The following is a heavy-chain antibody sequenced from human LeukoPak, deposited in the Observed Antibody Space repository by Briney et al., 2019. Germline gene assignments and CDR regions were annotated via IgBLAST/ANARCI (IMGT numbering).Heavy chain of an antibody. CDR2: VYYTGST. CDR3: ARKGVELDY. CDR1: GGSISSYY. J-gene: IGHJ4*02. Sequence: SETLSLTCTVSGGSISSYYWSWVRQPPGKGLEWIGFVYYTGSTNYSPSLKSRVTISVDTSKNQFSLKLRSVTAADTAVYYCARKGVELDYWGQGILVTVSS. D-gene: IGHD1-1*01. V-gene: IGHV4-59*01.